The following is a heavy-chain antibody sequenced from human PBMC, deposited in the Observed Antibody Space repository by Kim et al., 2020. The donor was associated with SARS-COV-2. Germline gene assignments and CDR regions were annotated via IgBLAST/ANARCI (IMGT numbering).Heavy chain of an antibody. J-gene: IGHJ4*02. Sequence: GGSLRLSCAASGFTFSSYSMNWVRQAPGKGLEWVSSISSSSSYIYYADSVKGRFTISRDNAKNSLYLQMNSLRAEDTAVYYCARDLGFLDYDSSGYFYWGQGTLITVSS. V-gene: IGHV3-21*01. CDR1: GFTFSSYS. CDR2: ISSSSSYI. D-gene: IGHD3-22*01. CDR3: ARDLGFLDYDSSGYFY.